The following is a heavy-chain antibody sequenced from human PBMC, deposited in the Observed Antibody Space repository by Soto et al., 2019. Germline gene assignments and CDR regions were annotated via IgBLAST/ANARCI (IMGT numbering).Heavy chain of an antibody. CDR3: RLAAFGY. D-gene: IGHD3-10*01. CDR2: ISAYNGNT. Sequence: ASVKVSCKASGYTFTSYGISWVRQAPGQGLEWMGWISAYNGNTNYAQKLQGRVTMTTDTSTSTAYMDPVDTATYYCAHRRTRLAAFGYWGQGTLVTVSS. V-gene: IGHV1-18*01. CDR1: GYTFTSYG. J-gene: IGHJ4*02.